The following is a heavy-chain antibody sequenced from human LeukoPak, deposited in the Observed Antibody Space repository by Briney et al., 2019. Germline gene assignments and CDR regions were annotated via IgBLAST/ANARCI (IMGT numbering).Heavy chain of an antibody. Sequence: PSETLSLTCTVSGDSISNYYWSWIRQPPGKGLEWIGYIYYSGSTNYNPSLKSRATISVDTSKNQFSLKLSSVTAADTAVYYCARTVSLNSSGYDYWGQGTLVTVSS. CDR3: ARTVSLNSSGYDY. D-gene: IGHD6-19*01. CDR1: GDSISNYY. CDR2: IYYSGST. V-gene: IGHV4-59*01. J-gene: IGHJ4*02.